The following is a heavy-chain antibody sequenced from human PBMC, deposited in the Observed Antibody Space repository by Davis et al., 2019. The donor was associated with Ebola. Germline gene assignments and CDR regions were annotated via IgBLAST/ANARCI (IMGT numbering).Heavy chain of an antibody. Sequence: GGSLRLSCAASGFTFSSYAMSWVRQAPGKGLEWISAISGSGGSTYYADSVKGRFTISRDNSKDTLYLQMNSLRAEDTAVYYCAKGIAVAGTRPMDYGMDVWGKGTTVTVSS. V-gene: IGHV3-23*01. D-gene: IGHD6-19*01. CDR2: ISGSGGST. CDR3: AKGIAVAGTRPMDYGMDV. J-gene: IGHJ6*04. CDR1: GFTFSSYA.